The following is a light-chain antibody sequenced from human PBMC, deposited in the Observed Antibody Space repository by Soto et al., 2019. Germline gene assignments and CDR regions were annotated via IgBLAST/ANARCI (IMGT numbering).Light chain of an antibody. J-gene: IGKJ3*01. Sequence: DIQMTQSPSSLSASVGDRVTITCQASQDISNYLNWYQQKPGKAPKLLIYDASNLETGVPSRFSGSGSGTDFTFTISSLQPEDIATYYCQRYDNLPFTFGPGTKVDI. CDR2: DAS. V-gene: IGKV1-33*01. CDR1: QDISNY. CDR3: QRYDNLPFT.